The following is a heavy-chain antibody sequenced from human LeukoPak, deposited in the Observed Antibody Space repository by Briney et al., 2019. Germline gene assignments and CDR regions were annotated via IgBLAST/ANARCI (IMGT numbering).Heavy chain of an antibody. CDR2: IKSKTDGGTT. Sequence: GGSLRLSCAASGFTFSNAWMSWVRQAPGKGLEWVGRIKSKTDGGTTDYAAPVKGRFTISRDDSKNTLYLQMNSLKTEDTAVYYCARALYSGSYRLGYYFDYWGQGTLVTVSS. J-gene: IGHJ4*02. D-gene: IGHD1-26*01. V-gene: IGHV3-15*01. CDR1: GFTFSNAW. CDR3: ARALYSGSYRLGYYFDY.